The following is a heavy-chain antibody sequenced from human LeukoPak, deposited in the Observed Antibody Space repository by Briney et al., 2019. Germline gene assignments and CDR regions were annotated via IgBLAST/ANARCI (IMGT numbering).Heavy chain of an antibody. CDR1: GFTFSSYA. V-gene: IGHV3-30-3*01. CDR3: ARLLVRDY. CDR2: ISYDGSNK. Sequence: PGGSLRLSCAASGFTFSSYAMHWVRQAPGKGLEWVAVISYDGSNKYYADSVKGRFTISRDNSKNTLYLQMNSLRAGDTAVYYCARLLVRDYWGQGTLVTVSS. D-gene: IGHD6-13*01. J-gene: IGHJ4*02.